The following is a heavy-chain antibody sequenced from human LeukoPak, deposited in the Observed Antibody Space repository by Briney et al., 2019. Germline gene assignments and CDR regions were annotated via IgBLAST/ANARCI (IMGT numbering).Heavy chain of an antibody. Sequence: PGGSLRLSCAASGFTFSSYGMHWVRQAPDKGLEWVAVIWYDGSNKYYADSVKGRFTISRDNSKNTLYLQMNSLRAEDTAVYYCARDVDYDSSGYYYPPDYWGQGTLVTVSS. CDR1: GFTFSSYG. CDR2: IWYDGSNK. V-gene: IGHV3-33*01. D-gene: IGHD3-22*01. J-gene: IGHJ4*02. CDR3: ARDVDYDSSGYYYPPDY.